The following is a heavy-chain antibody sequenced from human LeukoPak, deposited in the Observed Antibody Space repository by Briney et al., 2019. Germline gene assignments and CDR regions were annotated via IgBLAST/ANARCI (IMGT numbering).Heavy chain of an antibody. CDR1: GFTFSSYA. J-gene: IGHJ4*02. CDR2: ISYDGSNK. CDR3: AREGYCSSTSCYNLDY. D-gene: IGHD2-2*02. V-gene: IGHV3-30-3*01. Sequence: QAGRSLRLSCAASGFTFSSYAMHWVRQAPGKGLGWVAVISYDGSNKYYADSVKGRFTISRDNSKNTLYLQMNSLRAEDTAVYYCAREGYCSSTSCYNLDYWGQGTLVTVSS.